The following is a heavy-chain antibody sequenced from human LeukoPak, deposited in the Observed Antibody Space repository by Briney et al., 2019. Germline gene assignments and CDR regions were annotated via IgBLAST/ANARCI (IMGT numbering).Heavy chain of an antibody. D-gene: IGHD3-22*01. Sequence: GGSLRLSCAASGFTFNIYVMNWVRQAPGEGLEWVSSIFSSSSYIYYADSVKGRFTISRDNAKNSLYLQMNSLRAEDTAVYYCARGQGDYDRSGYYHYYGMDVWGQGTTVTVSS. CDR2: IFSSSSYI. CDR1: GFTFNIYV. V-gene: IGHV3-21*01. CDR3: ARGQGDYDRSGYYHYYGMDV. J-gene: IGHJ6*02.